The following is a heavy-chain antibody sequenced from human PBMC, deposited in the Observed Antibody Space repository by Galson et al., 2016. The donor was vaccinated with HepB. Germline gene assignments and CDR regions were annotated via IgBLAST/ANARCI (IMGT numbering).Heavy chain of an antibody. CDR1: GFTFSGYG. V-gene: IGHV3-30*18. Sequence: SLRLSCAASGFTFSGYGMHWVRQAPGKGLEWVAADSMDGRRKFYADSVKDRFTISRDNSNNILFLQMSSLRVDDTAVYFCAKRTEYCPPVGCSVDYWGQGTLVTVSS. CDR2: DSMDGRRK. CDR3: AKRTEYCPPVGCSVDY. J-gene: IGHJ4*02. D-gene: IGHD2/OR15-2a*01.